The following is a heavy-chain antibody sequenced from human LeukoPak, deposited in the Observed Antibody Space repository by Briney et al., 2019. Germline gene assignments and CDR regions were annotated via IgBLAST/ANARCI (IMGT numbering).Heavy chain of an antibody. V-gene: IGHV4-38-2*01. CDR1: AYSISSGYS. Sequence: SETLSLTCVVSAYSISSGYSWGWIRQPPGKGLEWIGSMYLSGTTYYNPSLKSRVTISVDKSKNQFSLKVGFVTAADTAVYYCAKTDYGHYSGFEVWGQGIMVTVSS. CDR3: AKTDYGHYSGFEV. CDR2: MYLSGTT. D-gene: IGHD4-17*01. J-gene: IGHJ3*01.